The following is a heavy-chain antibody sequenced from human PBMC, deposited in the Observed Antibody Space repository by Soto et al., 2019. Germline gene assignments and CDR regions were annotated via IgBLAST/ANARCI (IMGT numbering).Heavy chain of an antibody. J-gene: IGHJ4*02. V-gene: IGHV1-69*13. CDR2: IIPIFGTA. CDR1: GGTFSSYA. D-gene: IGHD3-22*01. CDR3: ARERDQIYYDGSGGFEY. Sequence: SVKVSCKASGGTFSSYAISWVRQAPGQGLEWMGGIIPIFGTANYAQKFQGRVTITADESTSTAYMELSSLRSEDTAVYYCARERDQIYYDGSGGFEYWGQETLVTFSS.